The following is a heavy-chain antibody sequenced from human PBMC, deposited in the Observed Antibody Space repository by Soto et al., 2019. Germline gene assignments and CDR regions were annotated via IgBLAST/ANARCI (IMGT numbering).Heavy chain of an antibody. D-gene: IGHD3-16*01. J-gene: IGHJ6*02. CDR1: GGTFSSYA. CDR3: ARDKDRQRLGGNYYYITDR. CDR2: IIPIFRTP. V-gene: IGHV1-69*12. Sequence: QVQLVQSGAEVKKPGSSVKVSCKASGGTFSSYAISWVRQAPGQGLEWMGGIIPIFRTPDYAQKFQGRVTITAEESARAAYMGLSNLRSEETAVYFCARDKDRQRLGGNYYYITDRWGQGTTVTVSS.